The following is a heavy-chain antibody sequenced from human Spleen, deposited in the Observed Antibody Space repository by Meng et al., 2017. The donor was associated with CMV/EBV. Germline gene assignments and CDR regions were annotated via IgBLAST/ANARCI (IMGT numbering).Heavy chain of an antibody. J-gene: IGHJ6*02. CDR2: ISSGSTYI. CDR1: GFAFDTYS. CDR3: ARDQGYCTKGICHDGYYYGMDV. D-gene: IGHD2-8*01. Sequence: GESLKISCAASGFAFDTYSVNWVRQAPGKGLEWVSSISSGSTYIHYAESVKGRFTISRDNAKNSLYLQMSSLRAEDTAVYYCARDQGYCTKGICHDGYYYGMDVWGQGTTVT. V-gene: IGHV3-21*01.